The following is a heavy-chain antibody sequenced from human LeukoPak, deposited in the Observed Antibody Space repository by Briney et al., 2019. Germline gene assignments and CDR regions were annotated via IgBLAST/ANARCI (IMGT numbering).Heavy chain of an antibody. V-gene: IGHV3-53*01. J-gene: IGHJ4*02. D-gene: IGHD1-7*01. Sequence: GGSLRLSCAASGFTVSSNYMSWVRQAPGKGLEWVSVIYSGGSTYYADSVKGRFTISRDNSKNTLYLQMNSLRLEDTAVYFCASTTGDWTYDYWGQGTLVTVSS. CDR1: GFTVSSNY. CDR2: IYSGGST. CDR3: ASTTGDWTYDY.